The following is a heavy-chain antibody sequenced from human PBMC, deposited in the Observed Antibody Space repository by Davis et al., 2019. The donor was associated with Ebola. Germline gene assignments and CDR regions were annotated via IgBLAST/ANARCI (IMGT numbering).Heavy chain of an antibody. CDR2: INAGNGNT. D-gene: IGHD3-3*01. CDR1: GYTFTSYA. J-gene: IGHJ4*02. V-gene: IGHV1-3*01. Sequence: AASVKVSCKASGYTFTSYAMHWVRQAPGQRLEWMGWINAGNGNTKYSQKFQGRVTITRDTSASTAYMELRSLRSDDTAVYYCARDLSPLRFLEWLKGGYDYWGQGTLVTVSS. CDR3: ARDLSPLRFLEWLKGGYDY.